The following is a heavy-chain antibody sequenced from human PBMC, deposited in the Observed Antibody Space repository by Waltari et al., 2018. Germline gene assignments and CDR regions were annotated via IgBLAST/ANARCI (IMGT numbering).Heavy chain of an antibody. CDR2: INHSGST. D-gene: IGHD6-13*01. V-gene: IGHV4-34*01. Sequence: QVQLQQCGAGLLKPSETLSLTCAVYGGSFSGYYWSWIRQPTGKGLEWIGEINHSGSTNYNPSLKSRVTISVDTSKNQFSLKLSSVTAADTAVYYCARGDGAAGPAAFDIWGQGTMVTVSS. J-gene: IGHJ3*02. CDR1: GGSFSGYY. CDR3: ARGDGAAGPAAFDI.